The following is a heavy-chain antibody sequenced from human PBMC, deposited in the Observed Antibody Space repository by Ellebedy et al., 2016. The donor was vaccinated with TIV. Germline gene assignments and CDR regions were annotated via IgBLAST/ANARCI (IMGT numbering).Heavy chain of an antibody. CDR3: TSVVLGGDY. Sequence: ASVKVSCXAAGYTFTTYYMHWVRQAPGQGLEWMGLINPSTANATYAQRFQGRVTMTRDTSTSTVYMELNSLRSEDTAIYYCTSVVLGGDYWGQGTLVSVSS. J-gene: IGHJ1*01. CDR1: GYTFTTYY. D-gene: IGHD2-21*01. CDR2: INPSTANA. V-gene: IGHV1-46*01.